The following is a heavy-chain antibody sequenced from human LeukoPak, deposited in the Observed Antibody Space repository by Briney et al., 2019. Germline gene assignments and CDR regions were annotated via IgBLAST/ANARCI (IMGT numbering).Heavy chain of an antibody. CDR3: ARDKDGFDAFDI. CDR1: GDSVSSNSAA. D-gene: IGHD5-24*01. J-gene: IGHJ3*02. V-gene: IGHV6-1*01. Sequence: SQTLSLTCAISGDSVSSNSAAWNWIRQSPSRGLEWLGRTYYRSKWYDNYALSVKSRITIHPDTSKNQFSLQLSSVTPEDTAVYYCARDKDGFDAFDIWGQGTMVTVSS. CDR2: TYYRSKWYD.